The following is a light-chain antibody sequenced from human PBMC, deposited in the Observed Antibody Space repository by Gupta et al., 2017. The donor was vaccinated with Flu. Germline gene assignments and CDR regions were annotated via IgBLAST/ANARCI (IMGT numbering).Light chain of an antibody. J-gene: IGLJ2*01. Sequence: SSELTQDSAVSVALGQTVRITCQGDSLRNSYASWYQQKPGQAPVLVIYAKNIRPSGIPDRFSGASSGNTASLTITXAXAEDEAXDYWNSRDSTDNHQAVFGGGTKLTVL. CDR3: NSRDSTDNHQAV. V-gene: IGLV3-19*01. CDR1: SLRNSY. CDR2: AKN.